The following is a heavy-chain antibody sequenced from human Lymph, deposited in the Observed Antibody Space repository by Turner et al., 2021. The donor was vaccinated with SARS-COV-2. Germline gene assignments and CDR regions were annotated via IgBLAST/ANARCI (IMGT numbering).Heavy chain of an antibody. CDR3: ARDWRAGNY. CDR2: ISSEGVST. J-gene: IGHJ4*02. CDR1: GFQFSSYA. Sequence: EVQLVESGGGLVQPGGSLRLSCAASGFQFSSYAMHWVRQAPGKGLEYVSAISSEGVSTYYANSVKGRFTISRDNSKNTLYLQMGSLRAEDMAVYYCARDWRAGNYWGQGTLVTVSS. V-gene: IGHV3-64*01. D-gene: IGHD3-3*01.